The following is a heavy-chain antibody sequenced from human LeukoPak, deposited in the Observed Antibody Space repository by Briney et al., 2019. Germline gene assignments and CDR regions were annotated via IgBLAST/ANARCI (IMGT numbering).Heavy chain of an antibody. CDR3: GRDRYCYDSSGYHYYYGMYV. D-gene: IGHD3-22*01. V-gene: IGHV4-30-4*01. CDR1: GGSISSGDYY. CDR2: YYYSGSS. J-gene: IGHJ6*02. Sequence: SETLSLTCTVSGGSISSGDYYWCWLRQPPGKGLGRVGYYYYSGSSYYHPSLKSRVTIAVASTKNLFPLKLSSVTADETAVYYCGRDRYCYDSSGYHYYYGMYVWGQGTTVTVSS.